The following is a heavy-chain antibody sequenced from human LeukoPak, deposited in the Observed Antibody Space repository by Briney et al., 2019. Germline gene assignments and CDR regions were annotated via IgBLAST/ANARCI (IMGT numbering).Heavy chain of an antibody. CDR1: GFTFSSYA. V-gene: IGHV3-23*01. D-gene: IGHD3-22*01. CDR2: ISGSGGST. J-gene: IGHJ4*02. CDR3: AKKAVPDSSGYYYGPYFDY. Sequence: GGSLRLSCAASGFTFSSYAMSWVRQAPGKGLEWVSAISGSGGSTYYADSVEGRFTISRDNSKNTLYLQMNSLRAEDTAVYYCAKKAVPDSSGYYYGPYFDYWGQGTLVTVSS.